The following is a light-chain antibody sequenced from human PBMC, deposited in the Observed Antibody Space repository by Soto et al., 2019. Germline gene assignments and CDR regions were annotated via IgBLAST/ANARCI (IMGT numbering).Light chain of an antibody. CDR2: AAS. V-gene: IGKV1-39*01. Sequence: DIQMTQSPSSLSASVGDRVTITCRASQSISSYLNWYQQKPGKAPKLLIYAASSLQSGVPSRFSGSGSGTDFPLTISSLQPEDFATYYWQQSYSTPPTFGQGTKLEIK. CDR1: QSISSY. CDR3: QQSYSTPPT. J-gene: IGKJ2*01.